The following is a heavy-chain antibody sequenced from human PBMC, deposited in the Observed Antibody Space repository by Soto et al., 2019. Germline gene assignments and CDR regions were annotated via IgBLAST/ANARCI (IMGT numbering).Heavy chain of an antibody. D-gene: IGHD3-3*01. CDR2: FIPVYRTL. CDR1: GGSFGNSA. V-gene: IGHV1-69*13. J-gene: IGHJ5*02. CDR3: ATGVICIGYFPVDP. Sequence: ASVKVSCKASGGSFGNSAINWVRQTPGQGLEWLGGFIPVYRTLNYAQKFQGRVTITADESTGTAYMTLSSLASDDTAVYYCATGVICIGYFPVDPWGQGTRVTVSS.